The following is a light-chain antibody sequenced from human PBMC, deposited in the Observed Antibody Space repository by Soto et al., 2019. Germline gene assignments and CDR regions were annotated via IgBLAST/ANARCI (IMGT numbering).Light chain of an antibody. V-gene: IGLV2-14*01. J-gene: IGLJ3*02. CDR3: SSYTRSSTRV. Sequence: QSALTQPASVSGSPGQSITISCTGTSSDVGGYNYVSWYQQHPGKAPKLMIYEVSNRPSGVSNRFSGSKSGNTASLPISGLQAEDEADYYCSSYTRSSTRVFGGGTKLTV. CDR2: EVS. CDR1: SSDVGGYNY.